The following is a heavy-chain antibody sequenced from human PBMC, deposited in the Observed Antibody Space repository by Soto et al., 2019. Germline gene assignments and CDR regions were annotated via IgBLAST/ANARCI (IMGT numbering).Heavy chain of an antibody. D-gene: IGHD2-15*01. CDR3: AINQYCSGNRCYSYYYYGMDV. CDR1: GGSISSGYYY. J-gene: IGHJ6*01. V-gene: IGHV4-30-4*01. CDR2: IYYSGST. Sequence: PSETLSLTCTVSGGSISSGYYYWSWIRQPPGKGLEWIGYIYYSGSTYYNPSLKSRVTTSVYTSKNQFSLKLSYVTDADTPVYYSAINQYCSGNRCYSYYYYGMDVSGQGTTVPVSS.